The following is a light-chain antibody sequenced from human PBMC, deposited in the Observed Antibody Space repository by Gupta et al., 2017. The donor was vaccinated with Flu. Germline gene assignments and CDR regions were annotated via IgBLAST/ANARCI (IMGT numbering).Light chain of an antibody. J-gene: IGKJ4*01. CDR2: DAS. CDR1: QSVSTY. Sequence: EIVLTQSPATLSLCPGERATLSCRASQSVSTYLAWNQQNPGQAPRLLMFDASNSAAGIRTRFSGSGSGTDFTLTIRSLEPEDVAVYYCQQRSNWPPGLTFGGGTKVEIK. V-gene: IGKV3-11*01. CDR3: QQRSNWPPGLT.